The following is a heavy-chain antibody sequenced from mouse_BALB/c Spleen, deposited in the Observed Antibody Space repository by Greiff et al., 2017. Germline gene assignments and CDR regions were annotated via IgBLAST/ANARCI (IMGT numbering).Heavy chain of an antibody. CDR1: GYTFTSYT. D-gene: IGHD1-2*01. CDR2: INPSSGYT. J-gene: IGHJ4*01. Sequence: VKLMESGAELARPGASVKMSCKASGYTFTSYTMHWVKQRPGQVLEWIGYINPSSGYTNYNQKFKDKATLTADKSSSTAYMQLSSLTSEDSAVYYCARSGTTAPFYAMDYWGQGTSVTVSS. V-gene: IGHV1-4*01. CDR3: ARSGTTAPFYAMDY.